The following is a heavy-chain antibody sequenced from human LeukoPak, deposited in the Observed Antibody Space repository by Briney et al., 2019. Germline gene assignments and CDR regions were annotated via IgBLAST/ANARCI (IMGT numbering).Heavy chain of an antibody. CDR3: ASIGGGSLPHYYYYRDV. CDR1: GFTFSIYW. CDR2: INTDGSST. J-gene: IGHJ6*03. D-gene: IGHD2-15*01. V-gene: IGHV3-74*01. Sequence: GGSLRLSCAASGFTFSIYWMHWVRQAPGKGLVWVSRINTDGSSTSYADSVKGRFTISRDNAKNTLYLQMNSLRAEDTAVYYCASIGGGSLPHYYYYRDVWGKGTTVTVSS.